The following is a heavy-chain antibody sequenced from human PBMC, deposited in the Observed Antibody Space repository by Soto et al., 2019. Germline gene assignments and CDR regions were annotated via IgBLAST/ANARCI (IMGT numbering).Heavy chain of an antibody. CDR3: ARRPAMTNGYGMDV. V-gene: IGHV4-59*01. CDR2: IYSTATT. Sequence: SEPLCLTCTVSGDSIIGSYGAWIRQPPGKGLEWIGYIYSTATTTYNPSLKSRVTISLDTSKKQFSLKPTSVTAADTAVYYCARRPAMTNGYGMDVWGQGTTVTVSS. J-gene: IGHJ6*02. D-gene: IGHD2-2*01. CDR1: GDSIIGSY.